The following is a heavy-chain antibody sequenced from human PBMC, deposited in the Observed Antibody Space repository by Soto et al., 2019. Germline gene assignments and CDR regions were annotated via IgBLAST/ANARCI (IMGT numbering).Heavy chain of an antibody. J-gene: IGHJ2*01. Sequence: GGSLRLSCAASGFTFSSYTMSWIRQAPGKGLEWVSYISSSGSTIYYADSVKGRFTISRDNAKNSLYLQMNSLRAEDTAVYYCARDSSGWSSRWYFDLWGRGTLVTVSS. CDR1: GFTFSSYT. CDR2: ISSSGSTI. V-gene: IGHV3-11*01. CDR3: ARDSSGWSSRWYFDL. D-gene: IGHD6-19*01.